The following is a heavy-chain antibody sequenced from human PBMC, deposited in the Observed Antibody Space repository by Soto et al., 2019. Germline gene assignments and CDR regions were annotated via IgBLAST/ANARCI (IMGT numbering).Heavy chain of an antibody. CDR2: ISVYSGNT. CDR3: ASDLIAARPGWFDP. Sequence: VASVKVSCKASGYTFRTYGISWVRQAPGQGLEWIGWISVYSGNTNYAQKFQGRVTMTTDTSTSTAYMELRSLRSDDTAVYYCASDLIAARPGWFDPWGQGTLVTFSS. J-gene: IGHJ5*02. V-gene: IGHV1-18*01. D-gene: IGHD6-6*01. CDR1: GYTFRTYG.